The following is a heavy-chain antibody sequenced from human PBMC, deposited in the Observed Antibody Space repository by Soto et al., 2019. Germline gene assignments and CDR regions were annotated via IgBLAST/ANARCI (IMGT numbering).Heavy chain of an antibody. V-gene: IGHV1-69*12. CDR1: GGTFSSYA. J-gene: IGHJ4*02. CDR2: IIPIFGTA. D-gene: IGHD3-16*01. Sequence: QVQLGQSGAEVKKPGSSVKVSCKASGGTFSSYAISWVRQAPGQGLEWMGGIIPIFGTANYAQKLQGRVTITAYESTSTAYMELSSLRSEDTAVYYCAREGGVGGDVYSWGQGTLGTVSS. CDR3: AREGGVGGDVYS.